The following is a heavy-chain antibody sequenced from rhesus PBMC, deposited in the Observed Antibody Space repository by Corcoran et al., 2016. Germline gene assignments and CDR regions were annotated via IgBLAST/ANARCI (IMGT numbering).Heavy chain of an antibody. Sequence: QVQLQESGPGLVKPSETLSLTCTVLGGSISGSYNWNWIRRSPGKVLDWIGAVYANNGRTNYNPSLKSRVTISKDTSKNQFSLRLTSVTSADTAVYYCARQGYTDHLGGLDSWGQGVVVTVSS. CDR1: GGSISGSYN. D-gene: IGHD2-39*02. J-gene: IGHJ6*01. V-gene: IGHV4-143*01. CDR2: VYANNGRT. CDR3: ARQGYTDHLGGLDS.